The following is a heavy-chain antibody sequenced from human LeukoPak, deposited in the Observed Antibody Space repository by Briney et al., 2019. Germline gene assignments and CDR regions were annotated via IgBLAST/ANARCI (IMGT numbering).Heavy chain of an antibody. CDR3: ASTTYDYDTSGHYFLDC. D-gene: IGHD3-22*01. V-gene: IGHV4-4*07. Sequence: PSETLSLTCTVSGGSINSYYWSWIRQPAGKGLEWIGRIYTSGTTNYNPSLKSRVTMSVDTSKNHFSLQLRSVTAADTAVYYCASTTYDYDTSGHYFLDCWGQGSLVTVSS. CDR2: IYTSGTT. J-gene: IGHJ4*02. CDR1: GGSINSYY.